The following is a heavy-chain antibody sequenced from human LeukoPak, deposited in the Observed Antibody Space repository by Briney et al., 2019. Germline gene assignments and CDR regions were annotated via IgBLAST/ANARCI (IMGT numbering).Heavy chain of an antibody. J-gene: IGHJ5*02. CDR2: MNPNSGNT. Sequence: GASVKVSCKASGYTFTSYDINWVRQATGQGLEWMGWMNPNSGNTGYAQKFQGRVTMTRDMSTSTVYMGLSSLRSEDTAVYYCARDLDSSYGFDPWGQGTLVTVSS. CDR3: ARDLDSSYGFDP. CDR1: GYTFTSYD. V-gene: IGHV1-8*01. D-gene: IGHD6-6*01.